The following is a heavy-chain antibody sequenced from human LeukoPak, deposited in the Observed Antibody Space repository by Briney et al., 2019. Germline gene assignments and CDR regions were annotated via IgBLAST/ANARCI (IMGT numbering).Heavy chain of an antibody. V-gene: IGHV3-74*01. CDR3: TRDIGGRSAY. Sequence: PGGSLRLSCAASGFSFSSFWMHWVRQAPGEGLVGVSRLNEDGGITNYADFAKGRFTISRDNARNTLYLQMNSLSADDTAVYYCTRDIGGRSAYWGQGTLVTVSS. D-gene: IGHD3-16*01. CDR2: LNEDGGIT. J-gene: IGHJ4*02. CDR1: GFSFSSFW.